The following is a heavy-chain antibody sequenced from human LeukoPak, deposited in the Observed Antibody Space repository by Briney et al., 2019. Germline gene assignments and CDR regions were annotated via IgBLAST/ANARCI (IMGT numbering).Heavy chain of an antibody. CDR2: IYYSGST. CDR1: GASISGYF. D-gene: IGHD2/OR15-2a*01. V-gene: IGHV4-59*01. Sequence: SETLSLTCSVSGASISGYFWTWIRQPPGKGLEWFGHIYYSGSTTYNPSLKSRVTISVDTSKNQFSLKLSSVTAADTAVYYCARCLSRCNNGFDIWGQGTMVTVSS. CDR3: ARCLSRCNNGFDI. J-gene: IGHJ3*02.